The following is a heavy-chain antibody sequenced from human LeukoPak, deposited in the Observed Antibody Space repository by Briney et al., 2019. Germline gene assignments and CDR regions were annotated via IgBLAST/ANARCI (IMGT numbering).Heavy chain of an antibody. CDR2: ISSSGSTI. J-gene: IGHJ4*02. V-gene: IGHV3-48*03. Sequence: GGSLRLSCAASGFTFSSYEMNWVRQAPGKGLEWVSYISSSGSTIYYADSVKGRFTISRDNAKNSPYLQMNSLRAEDTAVYYCARAPYYYDSSGFDYWGQGTLVTVSS. CDR1: GFTFSSYE. CDR3: ARAPYYYDSSGFDY. D-gene: IGHD3-22*01.